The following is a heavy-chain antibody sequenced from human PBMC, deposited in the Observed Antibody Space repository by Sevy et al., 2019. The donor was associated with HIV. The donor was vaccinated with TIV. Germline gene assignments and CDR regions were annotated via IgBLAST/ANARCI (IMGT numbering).Heavy chain of an antibody. CDR3: AKLASCGGDCYYFDL. CDR2: MNPNSGHT. Sequence: ASVKVSCRASGYAFTDYDITWVRQATGQGLELMGWMNPNSGHTAYTQNFQGRVSTTTDTSISVAYMELCSLRSEDTAVYYCAKLASCGGDCYYFDLWGQGTLVTVSS. CDR1: GYAFTDYD. D-gene: IGHD2-21*02. V-gene: IGHV1-8*01. J-gene: IGHJ4*02.